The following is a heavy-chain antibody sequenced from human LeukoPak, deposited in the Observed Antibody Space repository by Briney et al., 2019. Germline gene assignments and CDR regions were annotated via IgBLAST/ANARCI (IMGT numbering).Heavy chain of an antibody. CDR3: ARLPDP. CDR1: GGPLSSSSYY. Sequence: SETLSLTCTVSGGPLSSSSYYWGWIRQPPGKGLEWIGSIYYSGSTYYNPSLKSRVTISVDTSKNQFSLKLSSVTAADTAVYYCARLPDPWGQGTLVTVSS. CDR2: IYYSGST. V-gene: IGHV4-39*07. J-gene: IGHJ5*02.